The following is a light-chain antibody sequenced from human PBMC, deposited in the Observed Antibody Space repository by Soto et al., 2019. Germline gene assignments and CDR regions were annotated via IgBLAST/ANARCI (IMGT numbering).Light chain of an antibody. Sequence: EIVFTQSPATLSLSPGERATLSCRASQSVSSYLAWYQQKPGQAPRLLIYDASSRATGIPARFSGSGSGTDFTLTISSLEPEDFAVYYCQQRSNWPAFGGGTKVDIK. J-gene: IGKJ4*01. V-gene: IGKV3-11*01. CDR2: DAS. CDR1: QSVSSY. CDR3: QQRSNWPA.